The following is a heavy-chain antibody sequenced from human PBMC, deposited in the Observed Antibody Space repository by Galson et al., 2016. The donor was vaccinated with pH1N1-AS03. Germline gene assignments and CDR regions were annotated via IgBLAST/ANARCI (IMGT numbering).Heavy chain of an antibody. J-gene: IGHJ4*02. D-gene: IGHD3-22*01. CDR3: ARYSSSADYFVY. V-gene: IGHV4-59*01. Sequence: SETLSLTCTVSGGSISGYFWSWIRQPPGKGLEWIGYIHYSGSTNYNPSLRSRVTLSVDASMTQFPLKVNSVTPADTAVYYCARYSSSADYFVYWGQGTLVTVSS. CDR1: GGSISGYF. CDR2: IHYSGST.